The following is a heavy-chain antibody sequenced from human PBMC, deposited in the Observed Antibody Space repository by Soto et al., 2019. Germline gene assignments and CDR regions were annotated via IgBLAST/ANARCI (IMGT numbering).Heavy chain of an antibody. CDR2: IWYDGSNK. D-gene: IGHD2-15*01. J-gene: IGHJ4*02. CDR1: GFTFSSYG. CDR3: ARDGYCSGGSCYSVPVFDY. Sequence: QVQLVESGGGVVQPGRSLRLSCAASGFTFSSYGMHWVRQAPGKGLEWVAVIWYDGSNKYYADSVKGRFTISRDNSKNPLNXQMNSLRAEDTAVYYCARDGYCSGGSCYSVPVFDYWGQGTLVTVSS. V-gene: IGHV3-33*01.